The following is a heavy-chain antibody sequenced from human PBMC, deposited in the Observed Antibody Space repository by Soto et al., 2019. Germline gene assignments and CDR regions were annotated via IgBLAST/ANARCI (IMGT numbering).Heavy chain of an antibody. D-gene: IGHD3-3*01. V-gene: IGHV4-59*01. J-gene: IGHJ5*02. CDR1: GGSISIYY. CDR2: IYYSGST. CDR3: ASGYYDFWSGYPNWFDP. Sequence: LSLTCTVSGGSISIYYWSWIRQPPGKGLEWIGYIYYSGSTNYNPSLKSRVTISVDTSKNQFSLKLSSVTAADTAVYYCASGYYDFWSGYPNWFDPWGKGTLVTVSS.